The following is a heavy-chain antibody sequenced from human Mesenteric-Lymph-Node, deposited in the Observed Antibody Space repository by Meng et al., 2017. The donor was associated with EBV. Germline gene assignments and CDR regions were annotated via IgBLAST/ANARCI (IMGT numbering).Heavy chain of an antibody. V-gene: IGHV4-39*07. CDR1: GGSISSSSNY. CDR3: ETDDSPGAFDI. Sequence: LPLTESGPGLVKPSGTLSLTCTVSGGSISSSSNYWGWIRQPPGKGLEWIGSIYYSGSNYYNPSLKSRVTISVDSSKNQFSLKLSSVTAADTAVYYCETDDSPGAFDIWGQGTMVTVSS. J-gene: IGHJ3*02. CDR2: IYYSGSN. D-gene: IGHD3-9*01.